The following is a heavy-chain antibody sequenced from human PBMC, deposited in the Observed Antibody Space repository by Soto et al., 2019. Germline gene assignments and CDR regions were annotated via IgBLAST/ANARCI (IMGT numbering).Heavy chain of an antibody. V-gene: IGHV4-34*01. J-gene: IGHJ6*02. CDR2: INHSGTT. CDR1: RGSFSGFY. CDR3: ARGRGYVYGSNFYGLDV. D-gene: IGHD6-25*01. Sequence: SETLSLTCGVYRGSFSGFYWSWVRQTPGGGLEWIGEINHSGTTNYNPSFQNRDTISVDKSTNNFSLKMTSVTAADAAVYYCARGRGYVYGSNFYGLDVWGQGTTVTVSS.